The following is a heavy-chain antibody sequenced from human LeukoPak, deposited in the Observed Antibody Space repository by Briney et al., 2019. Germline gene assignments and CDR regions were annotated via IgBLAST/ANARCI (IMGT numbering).Heavy chain of an antibody. CDR2: IYDSGST. J-gene: IGHJ6*02. V-gene: IGHV4-59*01. Sequence: SETLSLTCTVSGGSISSYYWSWIRQPPGKGLEWIGYIYDSGSTNYNPSLKSRVTMSLDTSKNQFSLKLTSVTTADTAVYYCARGGSGYDSFYYYGMDVWGQGTTVTVSS. CDR1: GGSISSYY. D-gene: IGHD5-12*01. CDR3: ARGGSGYDSFYYYGMDV.